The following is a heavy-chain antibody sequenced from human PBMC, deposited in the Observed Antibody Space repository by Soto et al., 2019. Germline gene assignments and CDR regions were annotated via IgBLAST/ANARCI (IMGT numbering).Heavy chain of an antibody. D-gene: IGHD3-3*01. CDR1: GGSISSGDYY. V-gene: IGHV4-30-4*01. J-gene: IGHJ4*02. CDR3: ARELTYDFWSGRQYYFDY. CDR2: IYYSGST. Sequence: QVQLQESGPGLVKPSQTLSLTCTVSGGSISSGDYYWSWIRQPPGKGLEWIGYIYYSGSTYYNPSLKSRVTISVDTSKNQFSLKLSSVTAADTAVYYCARELTYDFWSGRQYYFDYWGQGTLVTVSS.